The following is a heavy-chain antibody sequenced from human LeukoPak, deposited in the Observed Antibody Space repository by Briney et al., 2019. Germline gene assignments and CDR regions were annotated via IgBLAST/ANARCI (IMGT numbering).Heavy chain of an antibody. D-gene: IGHD1-7*01. CDR1: GFTFHDYA. CDR2: ITRVSITT. J-gene: IGHJ2*01. CDR3: AKDDGTMAFWHLDL. V-gene: IGHV3-43*02. Sequence: GGSLRLSCAASGFTFHDYAIHWVRQAPGKGLEWVSRITRVSITTYYAGSVKGRFTISRDNGKTSLYLKMDSLRSEDTALYYCAKDDGTMAFWHLDLWGRGTLGTVSS.